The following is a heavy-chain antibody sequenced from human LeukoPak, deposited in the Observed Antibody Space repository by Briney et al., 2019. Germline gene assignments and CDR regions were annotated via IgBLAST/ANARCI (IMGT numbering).Heavy chain of an antibody. J-gene: IGHJ4*02. CDR3: ARVHSSGQLETFDY. V-gene: IGHV3-21*01. CDR2: VTTSSSYI. D-gene: IGHD6-19*01. CDR1: GFTFSSYS. Sequence: GGSLRLCCATSGFTFSSYSMNWVRQAPGRGLEWVSSVTTSSSYIYYADSVKGRFTSSRDNAKNSLYLQMNSLRAEDTAVYYCARVHSSGQLETFDYWGQGTLVTVSS.